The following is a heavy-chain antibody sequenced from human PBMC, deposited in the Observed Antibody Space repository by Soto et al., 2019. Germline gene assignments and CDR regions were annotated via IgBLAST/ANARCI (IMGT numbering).Heavy chain of an antibody. CDR2: ISSSSSTI. V-gene: IGHV3-48*01. J-gene: IGHJ6*03. D-gene: IGHD3-10*01. Sequence: GGSLRLSCAASGFTFSSYSMNWVRQAPGKGLEWVSYISSSSSTIYYADSVKGRFTISRDNVKNSLYLQMNSLRAEDTAVYYCARGKGDYYGSGSYYMDVWGKGTTVTVSS. CDR3: ARGKGDYYGSGSYYMDV. CDR1: GFTFSSYS.